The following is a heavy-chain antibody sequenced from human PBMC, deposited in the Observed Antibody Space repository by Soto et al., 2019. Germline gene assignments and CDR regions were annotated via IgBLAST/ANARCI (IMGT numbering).Heavy chain of an antibody. CDR1: GFTFSRYG. Sequence: GGSLRLSCAASGFTFSRYGMHWVRQAPGKGLERVAVIWYEGSNKCYADSVKGRFTISRDNSKNTLYLPRSSLIAEATALEYWARDHIVVGPAAREHGFDPGGQGTLVTVSS. J-gene: IGHJ5*02. CDR2: IWYEGSNK. D-gene: IGHD2-2*01. CDR3: ARDHIVVGPAAREHGFDP. V-gene: IGHV3-33*01.